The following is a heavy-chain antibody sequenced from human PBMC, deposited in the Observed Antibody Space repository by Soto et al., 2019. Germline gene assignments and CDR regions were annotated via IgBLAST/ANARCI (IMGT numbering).Heavy chain of an antibody. V-gene: IGHV3-21*01. CDR3: ARGSVDFDY. CDR2: ISSSSTYI. CDR1: GFTFSSYS. J-gene: IGHJ4*02. Sequence: EVQLVESGGGQVKPGGSLRLSCAASGFTFSSYSMNWVRQAPGKGLEWVSSISSSSTYIYYADSVKGRFTISRDNAKNSLYLQMNSLRAEDTAVYSCARGSVDFDYWGQGTLVTVSS.